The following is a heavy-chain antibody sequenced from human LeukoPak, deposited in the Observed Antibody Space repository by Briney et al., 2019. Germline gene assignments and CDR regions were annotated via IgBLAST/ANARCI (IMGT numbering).Heavy chain of an antibody. CDR2: INQYGSEK. J-gene: IGHJ4*02. D-gene: IGHD6-13*01. Sequence: GGSLRLSCAASGFTFSSYWLSWVRQAPGKGLEWVANINQYGSEKYYVDSVKGRFTISRDNANSSLYLQKNSLRAEDTAVYYCAITLGSWAPFNYWGQGSPVTVYS. CDR3: AITLGSWAPFNY. V-gene: IGHV3-7*01. CDR1: GFTFSSYW.